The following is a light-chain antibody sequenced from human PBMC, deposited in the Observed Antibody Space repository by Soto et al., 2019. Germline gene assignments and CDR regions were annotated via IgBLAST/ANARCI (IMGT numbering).Light chain of an antibody. CDR2: SNN. Sequence: QPVLTQPPSASGTPGQRVTISCSGSSSNIGSNYVYWYQQLPGTAPKLLIYSNNQRPSGVPDRFSGSKSGTSASLALSGLQSEDEADYYCAAWDDSLNGVVFGGGTKVTVL. CDR3: AAWDDSLNGVV. V-gene: IGLV1-44*01. J-gene: IGLJ2*01. CDR1: SSNIGSNY.